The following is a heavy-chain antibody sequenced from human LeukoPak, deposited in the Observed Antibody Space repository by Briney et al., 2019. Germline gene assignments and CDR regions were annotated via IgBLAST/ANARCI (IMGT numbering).Heavy chain of an antibody. CDR1: GYTFTAYY. CDR2: INPTSGVT. V-gene: IGHV1-2*02. D-gene: IGHD2-21*02. J-gene: IGHJ4*02. CDR3: GRVAYCGSGCYYFFDY. Sequence: GASVKVSCKASGYTFTAYYLHWVRQAPGQGLEWMGWINPTSGVTNYAQNSQGRVTMTRDTSIDTAYMDLSRLTSDDTAVYYCGRVAYCGSGCYYFFDYWGQGTLVTVSS.